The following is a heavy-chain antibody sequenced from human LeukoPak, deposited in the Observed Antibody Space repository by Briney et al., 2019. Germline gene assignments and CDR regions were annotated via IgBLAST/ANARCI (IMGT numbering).Heavy chain of an antibody. CDR2: IKQDTSEK. CDR1: RFTFTSYW. CDR3: ASDFRDFDY. V-gene: IGHV3-7*01. Sequence: GGSLRLSCAASRFTFTSYWMSWVRQAPGKGLEWVANIKQDTSEKYYVDSVKGRFTVSRDNAQNSLYLQVNSLRAEDTAVYYCASDFRDFDYWGQGTLVTVSS. J-gene: IGHJ4*02.